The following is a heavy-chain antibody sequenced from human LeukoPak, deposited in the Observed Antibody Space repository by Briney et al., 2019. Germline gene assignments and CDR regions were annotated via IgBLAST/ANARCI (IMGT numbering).Heavy chain of an antibody. Sequence: SETLSLTCAVYGGSFSGYYWSWIRQPPGKGLEWIGEINHSGSTNYNPSLKSRVTISVDTSKNQFSLKLSPVTAADPAVYYCARGYGSSSPFDYWGQGTLVTVSS. J-gene: IGHJ4*02. CDR1: GGSFSGYY. V-gene: IGHV4-34*01. CDR3: ARGYGSSSPFDY. D-gene: IGHD6-6*01. CDR2: INHSGST.